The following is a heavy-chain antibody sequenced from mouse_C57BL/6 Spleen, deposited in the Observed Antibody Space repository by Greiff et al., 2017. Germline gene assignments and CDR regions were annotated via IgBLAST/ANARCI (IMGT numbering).Heavy chain of an antibody. CDR3: ARRQLRLGAMDY. Sequence: QVQLQQPGAELVMPGASVKLSCKASGYTFTSYWMHWVKQRPGQGLEWIGEIDPSDSYTNYNQKFKGKSTLTVDKSSSTAYMQLSSLTSEDSAVYYCARRQLRLGAMDYWGQGTSVTVSS. CDR1: GYTFTSYW. CDR2: IDPSDSYT. D-gene: IGHD3-2*02. V-gene: IGHV1-69*01. J-gene: IGHJ4*01.